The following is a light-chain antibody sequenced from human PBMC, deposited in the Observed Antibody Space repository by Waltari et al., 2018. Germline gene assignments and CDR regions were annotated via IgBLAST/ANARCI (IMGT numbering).Light chain of an antibody. J-gene: IGKJ2*01. CDR1: QSINSY. V-gene: IGKV1-39*01. CDR2: GTS. Sequence: DIQLTQSPSSLSASPRDRVTITCRASQSINSYLNWYQQKPGKAPNLLIYGTSSLQSGVPSRFSGSGSGPSFSLTINSLQPEEFAAYYCQQPYTPPYTFGQRTKLEIK. CDR3: QQPYTPPYT.